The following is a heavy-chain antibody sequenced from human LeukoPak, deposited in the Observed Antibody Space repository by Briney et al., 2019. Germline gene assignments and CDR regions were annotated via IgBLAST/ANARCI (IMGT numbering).Heavy chain of an antibody. J-gene: IGHJ4*02. CDR3: ATVVPATARFDY. CDR1: GFTFSSYN. D-gene: IGHD2-2*01. V-gene: IGHV3-21*01. Sequence: GGSLRLSCAASGFTFSSYNMHWVRQAPGKGLEWVSSISTTSSYLYYAGSVKGQFTISRDNAKNSLYLQMNSLRAEDTAVYYCATVVPATARFDYWGQGTLVTVSS. CDR2: ISTTSSYL.